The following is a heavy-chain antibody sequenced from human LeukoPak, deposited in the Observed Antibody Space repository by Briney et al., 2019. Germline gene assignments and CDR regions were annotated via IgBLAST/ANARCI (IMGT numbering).Heavy chain of an antibody. CDR1: GFTFDEYG. D-gene: IGHD6-13*01. CDR2: INWNGDST. CDR3: ARLYISSFQSQHRGNAFDI. V-gene: IGHV3-20*04. Sequence: GGSLRLSCAASGFTFDEYGMSWVRQAPGKGLEWVSAINWNGDSTSYVDSVKGRFTISRDNAKHSLYLQVNSLRDDDTALYYCARLYISSFQSQHRGNAFDIWGQGTMVTVSS. J-gene: IGHJ3*02.